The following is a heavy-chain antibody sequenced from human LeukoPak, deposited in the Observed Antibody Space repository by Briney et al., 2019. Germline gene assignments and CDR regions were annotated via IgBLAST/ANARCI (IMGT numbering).Heavy chain of an antibody. D-gene: IGHD5-12*01. CDR1: GGSFSGYY. V-gene: IGHV4-34*01. CDR2: INHSGST. J-gene: IGHJ4*02. Sequence: SETLSLTCAVYGGSFSGYYWSWIRQPPGKGLEWIGEINHSGSTNYNPSLKSRVTISVDTSKNQFSLKLSSVTAADTAVYYCARDRKLRPFDYWGQGTLVTVSS. CDR3: ARDRKLRPFDY.